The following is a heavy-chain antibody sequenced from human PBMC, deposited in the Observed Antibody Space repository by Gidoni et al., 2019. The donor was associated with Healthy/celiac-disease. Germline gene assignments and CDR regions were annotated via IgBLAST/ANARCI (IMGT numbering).Heavy chain of an antibody. CDR1: GFTFSSYA. CDR2: ISYDGSNK. V-gene: IGHV3-30-3*01. CDR3: ARDHFPGSGYDQYFDY. J-gene: IGHJ4*02. D-gene: IGHD5-12*01. Sequence: QVQLVESGGGVVQPGRSLRLSCAASGFTFSSYAMHWVRQAPGKGLEWVAVISYDGSNKYYADSVKGRFTISRDNSKNTLYLQMNSLRAEDTAVYYCARDHFPGSGYDQYFDYWGQGTLVTVSS.